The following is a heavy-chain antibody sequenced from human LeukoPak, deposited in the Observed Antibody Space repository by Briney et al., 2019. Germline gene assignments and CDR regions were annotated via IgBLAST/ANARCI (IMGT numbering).Heavy chain of an antibody. CDR3: ARDLVGSGTGNFDY. CDR2: VHHSGST. Sequence: SETLSLTCTVSGYSISSGYYWGWIRQPPGKGLEWIGSVHHSGSTNYNPSLKSRVTISVDTSKNQFSLKLSSVTAADTAVYYCARDLVGSGTGNFDYWGQGTLVTVSS. J-gene: IGHJ4*02. D-gene: IGHD3-10*01. V-gene: IGHV4-38-2*02. CDR1: GYSISSGYY.